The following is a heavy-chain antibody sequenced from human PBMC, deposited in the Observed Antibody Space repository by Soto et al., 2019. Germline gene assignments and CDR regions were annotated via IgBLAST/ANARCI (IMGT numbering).Heavy chain of an antibody. V-gene: IGHV4-39*01. Sequence: SETLSLTCTVSRGSISSRTNYWAWIRQPPGKGLEWIANIYYSGSTFYNPSLKSRVTISLDTSKNQFSLKLRSVTAADTAVYYCASHEAGWYFDSWGQGTLVTVSS. J-gene: IGHJ4*02. CDR2: IYYSGST. CDR3: ASHEAGWYFDS. D-gene: IGHD6-25*01. CDR1: RGSISSRTNY.